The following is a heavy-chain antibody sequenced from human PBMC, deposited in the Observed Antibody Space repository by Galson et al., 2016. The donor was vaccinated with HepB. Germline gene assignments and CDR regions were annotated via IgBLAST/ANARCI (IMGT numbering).Heavy chain of an antibody. D-gene: IGHD1-26*01. CDR2: ISYDGSTQ. CDR3: ARDTAIMGGFFDF. V-gene: IGHV3-30*04. CDR1: GFKFTSFA. J-gene: IGHJ4*02. Sequence: SLRLSCAASGFKFTSFAMYWVRQAPGKGLEWVATISYDGSTQYYADSVMGRFTISRDNSKNTLFLQFNSLTAEDTAVYYCARDTAIMGGFFDFWGQGTLVIVSS.